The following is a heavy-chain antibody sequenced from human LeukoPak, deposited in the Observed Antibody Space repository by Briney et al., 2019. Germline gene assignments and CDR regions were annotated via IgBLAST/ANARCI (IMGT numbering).Heavy chain of an antibody. Sequence: SVKVSYKASGGTFSSYAISWVRQAPGQGLEWMGRIIPILGIANYAQKFQGRVTITADKSTSTAYMELSSLRSEDTAVYYCARDQFDDGAAAAFDYWGQGTLVTVSS. CDR1: GGTFSSYA. D-gene: IGHD6-13*01. V-gene: IGHV1-69*04. CDR2: IIPILGIA. CDR3: ARDQFDDGAAAAFDY. J-gene: IGHJ4*02.